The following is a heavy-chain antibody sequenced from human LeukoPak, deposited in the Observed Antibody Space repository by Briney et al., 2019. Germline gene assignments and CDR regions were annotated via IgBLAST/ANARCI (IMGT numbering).Heavy chain of an antibody. CDR1: GFTFSSYW. CDR3: ARDGIDY. V-gene: IGHV3-7*04. Sequence: GGSLRLSCAVSGFTFSSYWMSWVRQAPGKGLEWVANIKPEGKEKFYVDSVKGRFTISRGNVNNSVFLQMNSLRAEDTAVYYCARDGIDYWGQGTLVTVSS. D-gene: IGHD1-26*01. CDR2: IKPEGKEK. J-gene: IGHJ4*02.